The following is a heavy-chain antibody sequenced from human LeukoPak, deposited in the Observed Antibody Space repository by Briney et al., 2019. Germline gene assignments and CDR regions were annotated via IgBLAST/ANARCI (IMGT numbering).Heavy chain of an antibody. CDR3: ARVSLWELSYYYYYYMVV. D-gene: IGHD1-26*01. CDR1: GFTFSSYW. Sequence: GGSLRLSCAASGFTFSSYWMHWVRQAPGKGLVWVSRINSDGSSTSYADSVKGRFTISRDNAKNSLYLQMNSLRAEDTAVYYCARVSLWELSYYYYYYMVVWGKGTTVTISS. J-gene: IGHJ6*03. V-gene: IGHV3-74*01. CDR2: INSDGSST.